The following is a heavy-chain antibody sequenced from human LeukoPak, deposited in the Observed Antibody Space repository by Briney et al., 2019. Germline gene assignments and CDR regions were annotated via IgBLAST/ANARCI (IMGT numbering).Heavy chain of an antibody. CDR1: GGSISSSSHY. CDR2: IYYTGST. CDR3: ARHFSGDYSGGALYSDY. V-gene: IGHV4-39*01. Sequence: PSETLSLTCTVSGGSISSSSHYWGWIRQPPGKGLEWIESIYYTGSTYDNPSLKSRLTMSVDTSKKSFSLTLSSVTAADTAVYYCARHFSGDYSGGALYSDYWGQGTLVTVSS. D-gene: IGHD6-19*01. J-gene: IGHJ4*02.